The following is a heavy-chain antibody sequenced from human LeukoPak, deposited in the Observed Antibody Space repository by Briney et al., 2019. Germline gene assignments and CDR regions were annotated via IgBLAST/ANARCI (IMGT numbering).Heavy chain of an antibody. Sequence: GGSLRLSCAASGFTFSSYGMHWVRQATGKGLEWVSAIGTAGDTYYPGSVKGRFTISRENAKNSLYLQMNSLRAGDTAVYYCARAHRYSYGLDAFDIWGQGTMVTVSS. CDR3: ARAHRYSYGLDAFDI. CDR1: GFTFSSYG. D-gene: IGHD5-18*01. CDR2: IGTAGDT. J-gene: IGHJ3*02. V-gene: IGHV3-13*01.